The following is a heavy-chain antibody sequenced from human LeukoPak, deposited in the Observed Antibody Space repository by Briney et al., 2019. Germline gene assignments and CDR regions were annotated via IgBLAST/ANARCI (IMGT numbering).Heavy chain of an antibody. J-gene: IGHJ4*02. Sequence: GASVKVSCKVSGYTLTELSMHWVRQAPGKGLEWMGGFDPEDGETIYAQKFQGRVTMTRNTSISTAYMELSSLRSEDTAVYYCARGRGKRSPFDYWGQGTLVTVPS. CDR2: FDPEDGET. CDR1: GYTLTELS. D-gene: IGHD1-1*01. V-gene: IGHV1-24*01. CDR3: ARGRGKRSPFDY.